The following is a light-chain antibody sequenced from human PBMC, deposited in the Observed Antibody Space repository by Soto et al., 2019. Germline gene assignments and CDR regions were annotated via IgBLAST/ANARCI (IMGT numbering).Light chain of an antibody. Sequence: EIVLTQSPGTLSLSPGKRVTLSCRASQSVTRSFLAWYQQKPGQAPRLLIYGASSRATGIPDRFSGSGSGTDFTLTISRREPEDFAVYYCHQYGSSPQAFGPGTKVDIK. J-gene: IGKJ3*01. CDR3: HQYGSSPQA. CDR1: QSVTRSF. V-gene: IGKV3-20*01. CDR2: GAS.